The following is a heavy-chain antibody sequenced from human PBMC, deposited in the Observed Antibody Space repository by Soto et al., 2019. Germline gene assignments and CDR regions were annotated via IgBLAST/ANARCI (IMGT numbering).Heavy chain of an antibody. J-gene: IGHJ4*02. D-gene: IGHD5-18*01. CDR3: ARFARYSYGPGGVDY. Sequence: QVQLQQWGAGLLKPSETLSLTCAVYGGSFSGYYWSWIRQPPGKGLEWIGEINHSGSTNYNPSLKSRVTISVDTPKNQFSLKLSSVTAADTAVYYCARFARYSYGPGGVDYWGQGTLVTVSS. CDR2: INHSGST. CDR1: GGSFSGYY. V-gene: IGHV4-34*01.